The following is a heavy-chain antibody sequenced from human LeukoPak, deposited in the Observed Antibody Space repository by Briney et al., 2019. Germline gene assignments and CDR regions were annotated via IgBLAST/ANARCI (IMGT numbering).Heavy chain of an antibody. CDR2: INPSGGST. D-gene: IGHD1-26*01. CDR1: GYIFSSYY. J-gene: IGHJ4*02. V-gene: IGHV1-46*01. CDR3: ARDSPISGSYYGGLGY. Sequence: GASVKVSCKASGYIFSSYYMKWVRQAPGQGLEWMGIINPSGGSTSYGQKFQGRVTMTRDTSTSTVYMELSSLRSEDTAVYYCARDSPISGSYYGGLGYWGQGTLVTVSS.